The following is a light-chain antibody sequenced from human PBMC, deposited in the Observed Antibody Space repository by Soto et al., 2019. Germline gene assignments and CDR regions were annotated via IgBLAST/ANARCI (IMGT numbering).Light chain of an antibody. V-gene: IGKV1-5*03. J-gene: IGKJ1*01. CDR1: QTISSW. CDR2: KAS. Sequence: DIQMTQAPSTLSGSVGYRVTITCRAGQTISSWLAWYQQKPGKAPKLLIYKASTLKSGVPSRFSGSGSGTEFTLTISSLQPDDFATYYCQHYNSYSEAFGQGTKVDIK. CDR3: QHYNSYSEA.